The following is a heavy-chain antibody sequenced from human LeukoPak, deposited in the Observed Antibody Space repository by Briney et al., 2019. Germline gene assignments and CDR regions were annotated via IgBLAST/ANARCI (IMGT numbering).Heavy chain of an antibody. CDR2: IYYSASN. J-gene: IGHJ5*02. Sequence: SETLSLTCTVSGGSISSYYWSWIRQPPGKGLEWIGSIYYSASNYYNPSLKRRVTISVDTSKYQFSLRPSSVTAADTAVYYCARHFSSSWSNWFDPWGQGTLVTVSS. CDR1: GGSISSYY. CDR3: ARHFSSSWSNWFDP. D-gene: IGHD6-13*01. V-gene: IGHV4-59*05.